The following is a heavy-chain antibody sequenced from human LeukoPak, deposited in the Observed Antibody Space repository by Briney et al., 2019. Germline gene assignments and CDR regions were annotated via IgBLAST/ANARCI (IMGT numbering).Heavy chain of an antibody. J-gene: IGHJ4*02. V-gene: IGHV4-61*01. D-gene: IGHD3-22*01. CDR2: IYYSGSP. CDR3: AREVLSMIEVGYFDS. Sequence: PSETLSLTCTVSGGSVSSGSYYWSWIRQPPGKGLEWIGYIYYSGSPNYNPSLKSRVTISVDTSKNQFSLKLSSVTAADTAVYYCAREVLSMIEVGYFDSWGQGTLVTVSS. CDR1: GGSVSSGSYY.